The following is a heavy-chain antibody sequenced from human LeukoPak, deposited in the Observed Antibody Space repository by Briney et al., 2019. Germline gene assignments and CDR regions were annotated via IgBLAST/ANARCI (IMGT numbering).Heavy chain of an antibody. D-gene: IGHD3-22*01. CDR2: ISGSGGST. V-gene: IGHV3-23*01. CDR1: GFTFSSYA. Sequence: GGSLRLSCAASGFTFSSYAMSWVRQAPGKGLEWVSAISGSGGSTYYADSVKGRFTISRDNSKNTLYLQMNSLRAEDTAVYYCAKDGDSSGYYPLYFAYWGQGTLVTASS. CDR3: AKDGDSSGYYPLYFAY. J-gene: IGHJ4*02.